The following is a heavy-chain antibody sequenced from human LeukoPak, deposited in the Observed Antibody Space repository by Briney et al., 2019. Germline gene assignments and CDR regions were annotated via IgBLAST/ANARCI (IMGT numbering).Heavy chain of an antibody. J-gene: IGHJ4*02. D-gene: IGHD6-6*01. Sequence: APVKVSCKASGYTFTSYFMHWVRQAPGQGLEWMGIINPSGGSTSYAQKFQGRVTMTRDASTSTVYMELSSLRSEDTAVYYCARTAGRTFDYWGQGTLVTVSS. CDR3: ARTAGRTFDY. CDR2: INPSGGST. CDR1: GYTFTSYF. V-gene: IGHV1-46*01.